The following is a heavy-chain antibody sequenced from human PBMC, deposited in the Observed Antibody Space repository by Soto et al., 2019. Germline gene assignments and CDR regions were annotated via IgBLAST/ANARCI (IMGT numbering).Heavy chain of an antibody. CDR1: GFTFSSYG. CDR2: IWYDGSNK. CDR3: ARDSLLLWFGDGGGGYGMDV. Sequence: GGSLRLSCAASGFTFSSYGMHWVRQAPGKGLEWVAVIWYDGSNKYYADSVKGRFTISRDNSKNTLYLQMNSLRAEDTAVFYCARDSLLLWFGDGGGGYGMDVWGQGTTVTVSS. J-gene: IGHJ6*02. V-gene: IGHV3-33*01. D-gene: IGHD3-10*01.